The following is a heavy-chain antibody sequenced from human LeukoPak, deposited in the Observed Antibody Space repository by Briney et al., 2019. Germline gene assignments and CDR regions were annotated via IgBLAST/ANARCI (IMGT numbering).Heavy chain of an antibody. V-gene: IGHV3-48*02. J-gene: IGHJ1*01. CDR2: ISGRSSTI. D-gene: IGHD3-22*01. CDR1: GFTFSDYS. Sequence: PGGSLRLSCAASGFTFSDYSMNWVRQAPGKGLERISYISGRSSTIYYADSVKGRFTISRDNAKTSLYLQMNSLRDEDTAVYYCARDPGAYYYDNSGYTHAEYFQHWGQGILVTVSS. CDR3: ARDPGAYYYDNSGYTHAEYFQH.